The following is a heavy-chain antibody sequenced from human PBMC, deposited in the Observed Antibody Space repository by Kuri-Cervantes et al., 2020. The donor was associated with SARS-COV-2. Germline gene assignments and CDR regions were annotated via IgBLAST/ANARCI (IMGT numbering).Heavy chain of an antibody. V-gene: IGHV5-51*01. CDR2: IYPGDSDT. CDR1: GFSFTNYW. J-gene: IGHJ3*02. CDR3: ARAFVVVPAASQGAFDI. Sequence: KVSCKGSGFSFTNYWIGWVRQMPGKGLEWMGIIYPGDSDTRYSPSFQGLVTISADKSISTAYLQWSSLKASDTAMYYCARAFVVVPAASQGAFDIWGQGTMVTVSS. D-gene: IGHD2-2*01.